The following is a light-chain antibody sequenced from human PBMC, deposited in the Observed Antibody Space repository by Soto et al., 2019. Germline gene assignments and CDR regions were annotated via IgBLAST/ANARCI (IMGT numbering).Light chain of an antibody. CDR3: CSYAGSSTLV. CDR1: SSDVGSYNL. CDR2: EVT. Sequence: QSVLTQPASVSGSPGQSITISCTGTSSDVGSYNLVSWYQQHPGKAPKLMIYEVTKRPSGVSNRFSGSKSGNTASLTISGLQAEDEADYYCCSYAGSSTLVFGTGTKVTGL. J-gene: IGLJ1*01. V-gene: IGLV2-23*02.